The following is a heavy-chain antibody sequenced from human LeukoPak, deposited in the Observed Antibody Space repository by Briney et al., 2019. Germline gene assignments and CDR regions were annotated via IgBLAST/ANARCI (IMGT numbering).Heavy chain of an antibody. CDR3: ARGSYYDY. CDR2: IDPSDSYT. D-gene: IGHD3-10*01. CDR1: GYSFTSYC. J-gene: IGHJ4*02. V-gene: IGHV5-10-1*01. Sequence: GESLKISRNGSGYSFTSYCISWLRQMPGKGLEWMGRIDPSDSYTNYSPSFQGHVPISANKPISTAYLQWSSLKASDTAMYYCARGSYYDYWGQGTLVTVSS.